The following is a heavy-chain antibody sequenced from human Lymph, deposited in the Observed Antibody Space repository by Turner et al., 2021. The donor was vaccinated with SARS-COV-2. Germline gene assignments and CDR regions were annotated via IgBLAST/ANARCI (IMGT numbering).Heavy chain of an antibody. CDR1: GFTFSTYG. CDR2: ILYDGSLK. CDR3: ARDYSSSSYLVSWFDP. V-gene: IGHV3-33*05. D-gene: IGHD6-6*01. Sequence: QVQLVESGGGVVQPGGSLRPSCAASGFTFSTYGMHWVRQAPGKGLEWVAVILYDGSLKYYGDSVKGRFTISRDNSKNTLYLQMNSLRAEDTAVYYCARDYSSSSYLVSWFDPWGQGTLVTVSS. J-gene: IGHJ5*02.